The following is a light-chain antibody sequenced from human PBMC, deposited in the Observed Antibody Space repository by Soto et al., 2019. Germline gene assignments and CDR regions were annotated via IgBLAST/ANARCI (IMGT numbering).Light chain of an antibody. CDR1: QGISSY. Sequence: DIQLTQSPSFLSTSVGDRVTITCRASQGISSYLAWYQQKPGKATRLLIYAASTLQSGVPSRFSGSGSGTEFTLTISSLQPEDFATYYCQQLNNYPYTFGQGTKLETK. CDR2: AAS. CDR3: QQLNNYPYT. V-gene: IGKV1-9*01. J-gene: IGKJ2*01.